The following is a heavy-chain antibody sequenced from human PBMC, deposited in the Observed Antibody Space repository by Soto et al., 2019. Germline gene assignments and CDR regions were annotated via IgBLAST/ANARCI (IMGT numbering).Heavy chain of an antibody. J-gene: IGHJ2*01. CDR2: TSGGGDVA. D-gene: IGHD4-17*01. CDR3: VKKSIGTVTNPVYWYFDL. CDR1: GFTFISYA. Sequence: EVQLLESGGDLVQPGGSLRLSCAASGFTFISYAMSWVRQAPGKGLEWVSGTSGGGDVAFYADSVKGRFTISRDNSKNTLYLQMNSLRAEDTALYYCVKKSIGTVTNPVYWYFDLWGRGTLVTVSS. V-gene: IGHV3-23*01.